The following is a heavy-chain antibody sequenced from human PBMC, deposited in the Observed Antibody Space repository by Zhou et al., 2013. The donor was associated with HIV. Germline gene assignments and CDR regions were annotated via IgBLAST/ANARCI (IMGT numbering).Heavy chain of an antibody. CDR2: VIPLIGTT. J-gene: IGHJ6*02. V-gene: IGHV1-69*05. CDR3: AREAYDDTSHQFLVDYFYAMDV. CDR1: GYTFNRFP. D-gene: IGHD3-22*01. Sequence: QVRLLQSGAEVRRPGSSVKVPCLTSGYTFNRFPINWLRQVPGQGLEWMAVVIPLIGTTHYAPKFEGRLTVSTAASATTAYMELRNLTADDTALYFCAREAYDDTSHQFLVDYFYAMDVWGRG.